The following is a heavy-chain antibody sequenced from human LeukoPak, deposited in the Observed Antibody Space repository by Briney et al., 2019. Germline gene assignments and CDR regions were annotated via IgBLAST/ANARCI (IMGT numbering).Heavy chain of an antibody. CDR2: ITPTDGT. CDR1: GYTFTSYA. J-gene: IGHJ4*02. Sequence: ASVKVSCKASGYTFTSYAIHWVRQAPGQGLEWMGWITPTDGTNYPQKFQGRVAITWDTSITTAYMDLSRLTSDDTAVYYCARDHPPTVFDYWGQGTLVTVSS. V-gene: IGHV1-2*02. D-gene: IGHD4-17*01. CDR3: ARDHPPTVFDY.